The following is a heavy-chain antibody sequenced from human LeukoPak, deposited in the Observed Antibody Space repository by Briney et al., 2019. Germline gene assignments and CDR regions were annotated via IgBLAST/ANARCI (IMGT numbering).Heavy chain of an antibody. CDR1: GGSISSYY. CDR3: ARDRGWFDP. Sequence: KTSETLSLTCTVSGGSISSYYWSWIRQPPGKGLEWIGYIYYSGSTNYNPSLKSRVTISVDTSKNQFSLKLSSVTAADTAVYYCARDRGWFDPWGQGTLVTVSS. D-gene: IGHD3-10*01. J-gene: IGHJ5*02. V-gene: IGHV4-59*01. CDR2: IYYSGST.